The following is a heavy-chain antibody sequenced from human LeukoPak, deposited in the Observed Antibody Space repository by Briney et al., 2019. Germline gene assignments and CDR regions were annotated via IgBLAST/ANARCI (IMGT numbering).Heavy chain of an antibody. V-gene: IGHV3-30*03. J-gene: IGHJ5*02. CDR2: ISYDGSNK. CDR3: ARGGYGSAYSWFDP. Sequence: GGSLRLSCAASGFTFSSYGMHWVRQAPGKGLEWVAVISYDGSNKYYADSVKGRFTISRDNSKNTLYLQMNSLRAEDTAVYYCARGGYGSAYSWFDPWGQGTLVTVSS. D-gene: IGHD3-10*01. CDR1: GFTFSSYG.